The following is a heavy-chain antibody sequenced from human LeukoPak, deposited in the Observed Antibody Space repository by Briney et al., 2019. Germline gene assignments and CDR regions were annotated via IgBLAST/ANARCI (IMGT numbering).Heavy chain of an antibody. CDR2: IFSGGST. V-gene: IGHV3-66*01. CDR3: ARANLRGSFFDY. Sequence: PGGSLRLSCAASGFTVSSNYMSWVRQAPGKGLEWVSVIFSGGSTYYADSVKGRFTISRDNSKNTLYLQMNSLRAEDTAVYYCARANLRGSFFDYWGQGTLVTVSS. D-gene: IGHD3-16*01. J-gene: IGHJ4*02. CDR1: GFTVSSNY.